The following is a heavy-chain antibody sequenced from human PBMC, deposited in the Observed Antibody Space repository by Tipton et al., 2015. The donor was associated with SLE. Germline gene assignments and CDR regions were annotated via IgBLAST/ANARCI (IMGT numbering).Heavy chain of an antibody. V-gene: IGHV4-39*07. CDR2: IYYTGTTT. CDR3: ARLHGYSYGLNWFDP. J-gene: IGHJ5*02. D-gene: IGHD5-18*01. Sequence: AWIRQPPGKGLEWFGSIYYTGTTTYYNSFLKSRVTMSVDTSKNQFSPRLTSVIAADTAVYYCARLHGYSYGLNWFDPWGQGTLISVSS.